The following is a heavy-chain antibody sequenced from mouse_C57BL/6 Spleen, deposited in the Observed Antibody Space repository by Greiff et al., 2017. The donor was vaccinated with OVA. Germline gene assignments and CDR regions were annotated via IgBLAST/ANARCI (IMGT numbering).Heavy chain of an antibody. CDR3: ARNSKSRCYYAMDY. V-gene: IGHV5-17*01. CDR2: ISSGSSTI. CDR1: GFTFSDYG. J-gene: IGHJ4*01. Sequence: EVQLQESGGGLVKPGGSLKLSCAASGFTFSDYGMHWVRQAPEKGLEWVAYISSGSSTIYYADTVKGRFTISRDNATNTLFLQMTSLRSEDTAMYYCARNSKSRCYYAMDYWGQGTSVTVSS. D-gene: IGHD2-5*01.